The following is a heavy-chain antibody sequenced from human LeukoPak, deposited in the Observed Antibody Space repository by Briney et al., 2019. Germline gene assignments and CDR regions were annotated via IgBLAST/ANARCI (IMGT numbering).Heavy chain of an antibody. Sequence: ASVKVSCKASGYTFTSYAMHWVRQAPGQRLEWMGWINAGNGNTKYSQKFQGRVTITRDTSASTAYMELSRLRSDDTAVYYCARSAVCGGDCHYAFDIWGQGTLVTVSS. J-gene: IGHJ3*02. CDR1: GYTFTSYA. CDR2: INAGNGNT. CDR3: ARSAVCGGDCHYAFDI. D-gene: IGHD2-21*02. V-gene: IGHV1-3*01.